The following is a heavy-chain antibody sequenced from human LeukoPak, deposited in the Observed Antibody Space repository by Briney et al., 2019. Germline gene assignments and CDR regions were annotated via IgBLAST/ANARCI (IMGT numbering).Heavy chain of an antibody. D-gene: IGHD2-15*01. J-gene: IGHJ4*02. CDR3: ARGAPGSYCSGGSCPYFDY. CDR1: GYTFTSYD. V-gene: IGHV1-8*01. CDR2: VNPNSGHT. Sequence: AASVKVSCKASGYTFTSYDVNWVRQATGQGLEWMGWVNPNSGHTGYAQKFQGRVTMTTNTSISTAYMELSSPRSEDTAVYYCARGAPGSYCSGGSCPYFDYWGQGTLVSVSS.